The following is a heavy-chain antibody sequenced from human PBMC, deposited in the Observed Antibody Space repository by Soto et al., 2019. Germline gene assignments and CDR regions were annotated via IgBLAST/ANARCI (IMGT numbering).Heavy chain of an antibody. Sequence: EVQLVESGGVVVQPGGSLRLSCAASGFTFDDYTMHWVRQAPGKGLEWVSLISWDGGSTYYADSVKGRFTISRDNSKNSLYLQMNSLRTEDTALYYCVKGQFPHYGSGSLHRITLDYWGQGTLVTVSS. CDR1: GFTFDDYT. V-gene: IGHV3-43*01. D-gene: IGHD3-10*01. CDR3: VKGQFPHYGSGSLHRITLDY. J-gene: IGHJ4*02. CDR2: ISWDGGST.